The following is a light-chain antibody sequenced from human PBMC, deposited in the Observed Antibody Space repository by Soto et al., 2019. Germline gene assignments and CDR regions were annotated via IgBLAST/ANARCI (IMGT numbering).Light chain of an antibody. Sequence: EIVMTQSPATLSVSPGERATLSCRASQSVSSNLAWYQQKPGQAPRLLIYGASTRATGIPARFSGSGSGIEVTLTISSLQSEDFALYYCQQYNNWPPYTFGQGTKLESK. V-gene: IGKV3-15*01. CDR1: QSVSSN. J-gene: IGKJ2*01. CDR2: GAS. CDR3: QQYNNWPPYT.